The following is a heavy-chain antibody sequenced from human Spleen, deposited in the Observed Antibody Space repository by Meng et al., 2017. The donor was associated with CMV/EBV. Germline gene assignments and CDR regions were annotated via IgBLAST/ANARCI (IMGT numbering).Heavy chain of an antibody. Sequence: SVKVSCKASGGTFSSYAISWVRQAPGQGLEWMGGISPIFGTANYAQKFQGRVTITTDESTSTAYMELSSLRSEDTAVYYCASGGRRQRPYCSSTSCSLFDYWGQGTLVTVSS. CDR2: ISPIFGTA. V-gene: IGHV1-69*05. D-gene: IGHD2-2*01. CDR1: GGTFSSYA. CDR3: ASGGRRQRPYCSSTSCSLFDY. J-gene: IGHJ4*02.